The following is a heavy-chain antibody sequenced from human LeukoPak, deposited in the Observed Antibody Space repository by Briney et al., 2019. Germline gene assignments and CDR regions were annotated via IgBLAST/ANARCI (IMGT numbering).Heavy chain of an antibody. Sequence: GGSLRLSCAASGFTFSSYSMNWVRQAPGKGLVWVSRINSDGSSTSYADSVKGRFTISRDNAKNTLYLQMNSLRAEDTAVYYCARVGRRDGYNLGAFDIWGQGTMVTVSS. J-gene: IGHJ3*02. V-gene: IGHV3-74*01. CDR3: ARVGRRDGYNLGAFDI. D-gene: IGHD5-24*01. CDR1: GFTFSSYS. CDR2: INSDGSST.